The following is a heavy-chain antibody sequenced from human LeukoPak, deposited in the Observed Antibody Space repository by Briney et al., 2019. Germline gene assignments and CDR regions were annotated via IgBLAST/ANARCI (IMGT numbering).Heavy chain of an antibody. CDR3: ARSDGYGLVGI. CDR2: IYSSGST. J-gene: IGHJ3*02. CDR1: GVSISSGSNY. V-gene: IGHV4-39*07. D-gene: IGHD3-10*01. Sequence: PSETLPLTCRVSGVSISSGSNYWGWIRQPPGKTLEWIGSIYSSGSTYYNSSLKSRVIILIDTAKNHFSLNLSSVTAADTAVYYCARSDGYGLVGIWGQGTMVTVSS.